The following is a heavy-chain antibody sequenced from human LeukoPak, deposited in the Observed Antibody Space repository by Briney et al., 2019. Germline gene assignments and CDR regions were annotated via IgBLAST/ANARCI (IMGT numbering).Heavy chain of an antibody. J-gene: IGHJ4*02. CDR1: GYPFGNYW. Sequence: GRSLKISCQASGYPFGNYWIGWVRQKSGKGLEWMGIIYGDDFDTRYSPSFQGQVTISADKSNRTAYLHWSSLKASDTAIYFCARSEWLLPRGGFDFWGQGTRVVVSS. CDR3: ARSEWLLPRGGFDF. V-gene: IGHV5-51*01. D-gene: IGHD3-3*01. CDR2: IYGDDFDT.